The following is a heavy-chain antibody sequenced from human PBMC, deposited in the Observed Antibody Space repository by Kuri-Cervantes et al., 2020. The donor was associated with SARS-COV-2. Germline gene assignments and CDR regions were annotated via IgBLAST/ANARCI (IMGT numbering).Heavy chain of an antibody. CDR3: ARLGLGYCSSTSCYTRYGNGVDYYYYYGMDV. J-gene: IGHJ6*02. V-gene: IGHV4-59*08. D-gene: IGHD2-2*02. Sequence: GSLRLSCTVSGGSISSYYWSWIRQPPGKGLEWIGYIYYSGSTNYNPSLKSRVTISVDTSKNQFSLKLSSVTAADTAVYYCARLGLGYCSSTSCYTRYGNGVDYYYYYGMDVWGQGTTVTVSS. CDR2: IYYSGST. CDR1: GGSISSYY.